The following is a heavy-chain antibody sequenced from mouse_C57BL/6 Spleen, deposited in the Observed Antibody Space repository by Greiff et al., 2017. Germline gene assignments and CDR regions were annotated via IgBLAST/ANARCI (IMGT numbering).Heavy chain of an antibody. Sequence: QVQLQQSGAELVKPGASVKMSCKASGYTFTSYWITWVKQRPGQGLEWIGDIYPGSGSTNYNEKFKSKATLTVDTSSSTAYMQLSSLTSEDSAVYYCAGYDGVYYAMDYWGQGTSVTVSS. D-gene: IGHD2-2*01. J-gene: IGHJ4*01. CDR3: AGYDGVYYAMDY. CDR2: IYPGSGST. CDR1: GYTFTSYW. V-gene: IGHV1-55*01.